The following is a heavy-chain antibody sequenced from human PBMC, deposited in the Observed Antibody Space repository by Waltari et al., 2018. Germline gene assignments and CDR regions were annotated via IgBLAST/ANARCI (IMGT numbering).Heavy chain of an antibody. V-gene: IGHV4-30-2*01. Sequence: QLQLQESGSGLVKPSQTLSLTCAVSGDSISSGGYSWSWIRQPPGKGLEWIGYIYYSGNTYCKPSLKNRVTISLDRSKNQFSLRLNSVTAADTAVYYCARRMTTQLIGGFDPWGQGTLVTVSS. CDR3: ARRMTTQLIGGFDP. CDR1: GDSISSGGYS. J-gene: IGHJ5*02. CDR2: IYYSGNT. D-gene: IGHD4-4*01.